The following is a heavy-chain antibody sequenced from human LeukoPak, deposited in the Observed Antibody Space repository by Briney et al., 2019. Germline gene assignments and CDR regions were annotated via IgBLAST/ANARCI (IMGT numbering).Heavy chain of an antibody. D-gene: IGHD3-9*01. J-gene: IGHJ6*03. CDR1: GFTLSDHY. CDR2: TRNKANNYIT. Sequence: GGSLRLSCAVSGFTLSDHYMDWVRQAPGKGLEWVGRTRNKANNYITEYAASVKGRFTISRDDSKNTAYLQMNSLKTEDTAVYYCTSEIVYFDILTGYYYYYMDVWGKGTTVTVSS. CDR3: TSEIVYFDILTGYYYYYMDV. V-gene: IGHV3-72*01.